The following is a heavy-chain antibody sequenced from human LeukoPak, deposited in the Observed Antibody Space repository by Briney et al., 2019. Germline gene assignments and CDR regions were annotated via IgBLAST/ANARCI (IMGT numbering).Heavy chain of an antibody. CDR1: GFTYDNYA. Sequence: GGSLRLSCAASGFTYDNYAMSWVRQAPGKGLEWVAGLSGSAGGTNYADSVKGRFTISRDNSKNTLFLQMDRLRAEDTAVYFCAKRGVVVRVFLVGFHKEAYYFDSWGQGAQVTVSS. CDR2: LSGSAGGT. J-gene: IGHJ4*02. V-gene: IGHV3-23*01. CDR3: AKRGVVVRVFLVGFHKEAYYFDS. D-gene: IGHD3-16*02.